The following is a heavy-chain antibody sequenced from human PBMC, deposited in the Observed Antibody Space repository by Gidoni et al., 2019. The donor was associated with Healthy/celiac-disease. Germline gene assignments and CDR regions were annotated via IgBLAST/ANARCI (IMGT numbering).Heavy chain of an antibody. D-gene: IGHD6-19*01. CDR3: AREDSSGSDY. Sequence: EVQLVESGGGLVQPGGSLRLSCAASGFPVSSNYMSWVRQAPGKGREWVSVINSGGSTYYADSVKGRFTISRDNSKNTLYLQMNSLRAEDTAVYYCAREDSSGSDYWGQGTLVTVSS. CDR1: GFPVSSNY. J-gene: IGHJ4*02. CDR2: INSGGST. V-gene: IGHV3-66*01.